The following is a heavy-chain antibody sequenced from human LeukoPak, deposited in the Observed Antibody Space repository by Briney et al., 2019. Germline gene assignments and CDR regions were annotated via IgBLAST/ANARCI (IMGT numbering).Heavy chain of an antibody. Sequence: SETLSLTCAVYGGSFSGYYWSWIRQPPGKGLEWIGEINHSGSTNYNPSLKSRVTISVDTSKNQFSLKLSSVTAADTAVYYCARAEVQSSGYHYWGQGTLITVSS. CDR3: ARAEVQSSGYHY. D-gene: IGHD6-19*01. CDR1: GGSFSGYY. CDR2: INHSGST. J-gene: IGHJ4*02. V-gene: IGHV4-34*01.